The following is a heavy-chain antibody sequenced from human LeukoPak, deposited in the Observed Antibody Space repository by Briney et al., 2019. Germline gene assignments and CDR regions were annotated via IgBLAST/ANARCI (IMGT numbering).Heavy chain of an antibody. J-gene: IGHJ3*01. V-gene: IGHV3-74*01. Sequence: GGSLRLSCAASGSTFTNYWMHWVRQAPGKGLVWVSRINTDGSSTTYADSVKGRFTISRDNAKNTLYLQMNSLRAEDTAVYYCARHPGDRGQGTMVTVSS. CDR1: GSTFTNYW. CDR3: ARHPGD. D-gene: IGHD3-10*01. CDR2: INTDGSST.